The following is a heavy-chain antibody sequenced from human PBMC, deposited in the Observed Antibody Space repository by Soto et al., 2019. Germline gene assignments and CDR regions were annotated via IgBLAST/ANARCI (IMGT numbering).Heavy chain of an antibody. CDR1: GFSLSTSGVG. J-gene: IGHJ4*02. D-gene: IGHD2-21*01. CDR3: ARGLLSYCGGDCYYFDY. CDR2: IYWDGDK. Sequence: QITLKESGPTLVKPTQTLTLTCTFSGFSLSTSGVGVGWIRQPPGKALEWLALIYWDGDKRYSPSLKSRLTITKDTSKNQVVLTMTNMDPVDTATYYCARGLLSYCGGDCYYFDYWGQGTLVTVSS. V-gene: IGHV2-5*02.